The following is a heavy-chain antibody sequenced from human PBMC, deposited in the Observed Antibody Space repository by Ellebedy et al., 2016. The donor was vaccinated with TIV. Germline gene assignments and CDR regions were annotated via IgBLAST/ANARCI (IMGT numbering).Heavy chain of an antibody. CDR3: ARESVGCGGDCSHLDY. J-gene: IGHJ4*02. D-gene: IGHD2-21*02. V-gene: IGHV1-69*04. Sequence: SVKVSXXASGYTFTGYYMHWVRQAPGQGLEWMGRIIPILGIAKYAQKFQGRVTITADTSTSTAYMELSSLRSEDTAVYYCARESVGCGGDCSHLDYWGQGTLVTVSS. CDR2: IIPILGIA. CDR1: GYTFTGYY.